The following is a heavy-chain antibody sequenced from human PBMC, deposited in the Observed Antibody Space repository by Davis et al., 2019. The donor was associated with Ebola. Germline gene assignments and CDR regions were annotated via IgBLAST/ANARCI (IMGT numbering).Heavy chain of an antibody. V-gene: IGHV3-23*01. CDR2: ISGSGGST. Sequence: GESLKISCAASGFTFNNYAMSWVRQAPGKGLEWVPAISGSGGSTYYADSVKGRFTFSRDNSKNMLYLQMNSLRAEDTAVYYCAKDRDGYSSSWFFDYWGQGTLVTVSS. CDR3: AKDRDGYSSSWFFDY. D-gene: IGHD6-13*01. CDR1: GFTFNNYA. J-gene: IGHJ4*02.